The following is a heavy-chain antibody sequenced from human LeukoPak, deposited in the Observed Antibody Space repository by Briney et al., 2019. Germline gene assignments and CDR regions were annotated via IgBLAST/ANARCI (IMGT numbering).Heavy chain of an antibody. CDR1: RSTFSSYG. CDR2: IRYDGSNK. J-gene: IGHJ4*02. V-gene: IGHV3-30*02. D-gene: IGHD6-6*01. CDR3: AKTFPKYSSSYYFDY. Sequence: GGSLRLSCAASRSTFSSYGMHWVRQAPGKGLEWVAFIRYDGSNKYYADSVKGRFTISRDNSKNTLYLQMNSLRAEDTAVYYCAKTFPKYSSSYYFDYWGQGTLVTVSS.